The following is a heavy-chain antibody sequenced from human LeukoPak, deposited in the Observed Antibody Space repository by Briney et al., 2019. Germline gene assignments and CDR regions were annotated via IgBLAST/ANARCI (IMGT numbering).Heavy chain of an antibody. D-gene: IGHD4-17*01. Sequence: NAGGSLRLSCAASGFTFSSYSMNWVRQAPGKGLEWVSYISSSSDYIYYADSVKGRFTISRDNAKNSLYLQMNSLRAEDTAVYYCARDQDYGDSYFDYWGQGTLVTVSS. CDR1: GFTFSSYS. V-gene: IGHV3-21*01. J-gene: IGHJ4*02. CDR2: ISSSSDYI. CDR3: ARDQDYGDSYFDY.